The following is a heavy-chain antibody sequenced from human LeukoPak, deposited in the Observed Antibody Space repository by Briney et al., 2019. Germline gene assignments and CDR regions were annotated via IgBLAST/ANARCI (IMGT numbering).Heavy chain of an antibody. Sequence: SETLSLTCTVSGGSISSSSYYWGWIRQPPGKGLEWIGSIYYSGSTYYNPSLKSRVTISVGTSKNQFSLKLSSVTAADTAVYYCARHKSGYDFHWFDPWGQGTLVTVSS. CDR3: ARHKSGYDFHWFDP. CDR1: GGSISSSSYY. J-gene: IGHJ5*02. D-gene: IGHD5-12*01. CDR2: IYYSGST. V-gene: IGHV4-39*01.